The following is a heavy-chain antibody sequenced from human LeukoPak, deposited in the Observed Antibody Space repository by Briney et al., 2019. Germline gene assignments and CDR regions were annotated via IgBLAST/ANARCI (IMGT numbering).Heavy chain of an antibody. CDR3: ARSSGIVVVPAAMFGHAFDI. V-gene: IGHV1-69*05. CDR2: IIPISGTA. D-gene: IGHD2-2*01. J-gene: IGHJ3*02. CDR1: GGTFSSYA. Sequence: SVKVSCKASGGTFSSYAISWVRQAPGQGLGWMGWIIPISGTANYAQKFQGRVTITTDESTSTAYMELSSLRSEDTAVYYCARSSGIVVVPAAMFGHAFDIWGQGTMVTVSS.